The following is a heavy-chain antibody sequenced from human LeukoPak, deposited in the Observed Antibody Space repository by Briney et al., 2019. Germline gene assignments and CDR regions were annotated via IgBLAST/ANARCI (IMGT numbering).Heavy chain of an antibody. CDR2: IVVGSGNT. CDR1: GFTFTSSA. D-gene: IGHD2-2*01. V-gene: IGHV1-58*02. CDR3: AAVSVVVVPAARDQDYSDY. J-gene: IGHJ4*02. Sequence: SVKASCKASGFTFTSSAMQWVRQARGQRLEWIGWIVVGSGNTNYAQKFQERVTITRDMSTSTAYMELSSLRSEDTAVYYCAAVSVVVVPAARDQDYSDYWGQGTLVTVSS.